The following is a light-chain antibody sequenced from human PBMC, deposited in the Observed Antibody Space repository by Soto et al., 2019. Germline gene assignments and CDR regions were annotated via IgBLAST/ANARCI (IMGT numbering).Light chain of an antibody. CDR3: QQCSSSPLT. V-gene: IGKV3-20*01. CDR1: QSVGNNY. J-gene: IGKJ4*01. Sequence: EIVLTQSPGTLSLSPGERATLSCRASQSVGNNYLVWFQQKPGQAPRLLIDDASRRAAGIPDRFSGSGSGTDFTLTINTLEPEAVAVYYCQQCSSSPLTFGGGTKVDIK. CDR2: DAS.